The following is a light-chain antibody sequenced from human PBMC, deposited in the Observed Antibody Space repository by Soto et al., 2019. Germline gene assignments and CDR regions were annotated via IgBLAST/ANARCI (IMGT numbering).Light chain of an antibody. CDR2: DVS. J-gene: IGLJ1*01. CDR3: SSVTSSSTYV. Sequence: QSALTQPASVSGSPGQSITISCTGTSSDVGRYNYVSWYQQHPGKAPKLTIYDVSNRPSGVSSRFSGSKSGNTASLTISGLQAEDEADYYCSSVTSSSTYVFGTGIKVTVL. V-gene: IGLV2-14*01. CDR1: SSDVGRYNY.